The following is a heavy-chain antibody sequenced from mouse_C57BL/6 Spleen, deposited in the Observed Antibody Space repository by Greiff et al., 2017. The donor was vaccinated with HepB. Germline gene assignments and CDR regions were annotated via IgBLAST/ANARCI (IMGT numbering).Heavy chain of an antibody. J-gene: IGHJ2*01. D-gene: IGHD1-1*01. Sequence: QVQLQQSGAELVRPGPSVKMSCKASGYTFTNYWIGWAKQRPGHGLEWIGDIYPGGGYTNYNEKFKGKATLTADKSSSTAYMQFSSLTSEDSAIYYCARSHGDYYGSSWGYWGQGTTLTVSS. CDR3: ARSHGDYYGSSWGY. CDR2: IYPGGGYT. V-gene: IGHV1-63*01. CDR1: GYTFTNYW.